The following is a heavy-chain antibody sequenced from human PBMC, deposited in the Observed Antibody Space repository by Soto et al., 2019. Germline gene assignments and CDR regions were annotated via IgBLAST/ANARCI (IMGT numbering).Heavy chain of an antibody. Sequence: SVKVSCKASGFTFTSSAVQWVRQARGQRLEWIGWIVVGSGNTNYAQKFQERVTITRDMSTSTAYMELSSLRSEDTAVYYCAADRPPPSEWEPRRHWFDPWGQGXLVTVYS. J-gene: IGHJ5*02. CDR2: IVVGSGNT. CDR1: GFTFTSSA. D-gene: IGHD1-26*01. CDR3: AADRPPPSEWEPRRHWFDP. V-gene: IGHV1-58*01.